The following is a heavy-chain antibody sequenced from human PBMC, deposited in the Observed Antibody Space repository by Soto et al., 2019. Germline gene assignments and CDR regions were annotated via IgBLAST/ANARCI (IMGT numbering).Heavy chain of an antibody. CDR3: AIKIDATTTGDY. J-gene: IGHJ4*02. V-gene: IGHV3-30*03. D-gene: IGHD1-1*01. Sequence: QVHLVESGGGVVQPGTSLTLSCAASGFTFSNYGMHWVRQAPGKGLEWVALTSYDGSNKYYADSVKGRFTISRDNSKNTLYLQMSSLRAEETAVYYCAIKIDATTTGDYWGQGTLVTVSS. CDR1: GFTFSNYG. CDR2: TSYDGSNK.